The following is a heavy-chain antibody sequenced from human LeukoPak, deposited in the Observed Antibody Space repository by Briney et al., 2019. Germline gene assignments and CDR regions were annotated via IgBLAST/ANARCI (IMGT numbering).Heavy chain of an antibody. CDR2: IKENGTEK. CDR1: GFTFSDFW. Sequence: PGGSLRLSCAGSGFTFSDFWMTWVRQTPGKGLEWVANIKENGTEKNLVDSVKGRFTISRDNSKNTLFLQMNSLRAEDTAMYYCARDGLTGTTDGTLDSWGQGTLVTVSS. V-gene: IGHV3-7*01. J-gene: IGHJ4*02. CDR3: ARDGLTGTTDGTLDS. D-gene: IGHD1-20*01.